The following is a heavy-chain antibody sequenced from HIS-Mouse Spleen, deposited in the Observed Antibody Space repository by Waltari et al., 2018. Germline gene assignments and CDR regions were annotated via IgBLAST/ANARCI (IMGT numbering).Heavy chain of an antibody. CDR2: IDWDDDK. D-gene: IGHD1-7*01. CDR3: ARIQAGKLELPFDY. Sequence: QVTLRESGPALVKPTQTLTLPCTFSGFSLSTSGMCVRWILQPPGKALEWLARIDWDDDKYYSTSLKTRLTISKDTSKNQVVLTMTNMDPVDTATYYCARIQAGKLELPFDYWGQGTLVTVSS. J-gene: IGHJ4*02. CDR1: GFSLSTSGMC. V-gene: IGHV2-70*15.